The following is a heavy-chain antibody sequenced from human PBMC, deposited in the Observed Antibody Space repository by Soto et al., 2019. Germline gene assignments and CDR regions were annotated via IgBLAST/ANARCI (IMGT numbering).Heavy chain of an antibody. CDR1: GFTSRNYA. D-gene: IGHD3-22*01. Sequence: GGSLRLSCAASGFTSRNYAMHWVRQVRQAPGQGLEWVAVISYDGSNQFYADSVKGRFTISRDDSKNTLYLQMNSLRADDTAVYYCARDDYASTGRNSGFDYWGQGTLVTVSS. V-gene: IGHV3-30-3*01. J-gene: IGHJ4*02. CDR2: ISYDGSNQ. CDR3: ARDDYASTGRNSGFDY.